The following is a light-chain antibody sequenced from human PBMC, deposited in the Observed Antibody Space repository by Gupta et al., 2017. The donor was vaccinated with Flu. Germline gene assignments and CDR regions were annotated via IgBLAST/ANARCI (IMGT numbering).Light chain of an antibody. Sequence: PATLSLSPGARATLSCRPSQSVSANLAWYQQKPGQAPRLLMHDASTRATDIPARFSGSGSGTEFTLTISSLQSEDFAVYYCLQYNNWPPTFGQGTRVEI. CDR1: QSVSAN. V-gene: IGKV3-15*01. CDR2: DAS. CDR3: LQYNNWPPT. J-gene: IGKJ1*01.